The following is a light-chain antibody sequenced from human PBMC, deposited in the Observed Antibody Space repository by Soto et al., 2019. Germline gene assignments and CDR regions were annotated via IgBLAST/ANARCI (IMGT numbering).Light chain of an antibody. V-gene: IGLV2-14*01. CDR3: ASYSSANTLVV. Sequence: QSALTQPASVSGSPGQSITISCTGTSRDIGNYNYVSWYQHHPGKAPKLMIYEVTSRPSGVSDRFSGSKSGMTASLTISGLQPEDEADYFCASYSSANTLVVFGTGTKVTGL. CDR2: EVT. J-gene: IGLJ1*01. CDR1: SRDIGNYNY.